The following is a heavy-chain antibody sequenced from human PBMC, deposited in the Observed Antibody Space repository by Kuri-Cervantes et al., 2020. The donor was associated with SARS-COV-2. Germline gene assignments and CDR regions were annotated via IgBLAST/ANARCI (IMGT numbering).Heavy chain of an antibody. CDR2: IYSGGST. J-gene: IGHJ6*02. CDR3: ARGGWLGRYYYYGMDV. V-gene: IGHV3-53*01. Sequence: GGSLRLSCAASGFTVSSNYMSWVRQAPGKGLEWVSVIYSGGSTYYADSVKGRFTISRDNSKNTLYLQMNSLRAEDTAVYYCARGGWLGRYYYYGMDVWGQGTTVTVSS. D-gene: IGHD6-19*01. CDR1: GFTVSSNY.